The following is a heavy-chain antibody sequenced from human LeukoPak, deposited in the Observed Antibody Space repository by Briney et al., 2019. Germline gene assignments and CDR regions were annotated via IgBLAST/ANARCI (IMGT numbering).Heavy chain of an antibody. CDR2: INHSGST. CDR1: GGSFSGYY. V-gene: IGHV4-34*01. Sequence: PSETLSLTCAVYGGSFSGYYWSWIRQPPGKGLEWIGEINHSGSTNYNPSPKSRVTISVDTSKNQFSLKLSSVTAADTAVYYCARVDILTGYSSDYWGQGTLVTVSS. J-gene: IGHJ4*02. CDR3: ARVDILTGYSSDY. D-gene: IGHD3-9*01.